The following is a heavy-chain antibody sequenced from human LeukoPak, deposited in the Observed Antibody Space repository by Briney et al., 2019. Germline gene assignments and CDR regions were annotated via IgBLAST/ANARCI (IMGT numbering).Heavy chain of an antibody. V-gene: IGHV5-51*01. CDR2: IYPGDSDT. J-gene: IGHJ6*02. CDR3: ARRLIPGYCSSTSCPFDGMDV. Sequence: GESLKMSCKGSGYSFTSYWIGWVRPMPGKGLEWMGIIYPGDSDTRYSPSFQGQVTISADKSISTAYLQWSSLKASDTAMYYCARRLIPGYCSSTSCPFDGMDVWGQGTTVTVSS. D-gene: IGHD2-2*01. CDR1: GYSFTSYW.